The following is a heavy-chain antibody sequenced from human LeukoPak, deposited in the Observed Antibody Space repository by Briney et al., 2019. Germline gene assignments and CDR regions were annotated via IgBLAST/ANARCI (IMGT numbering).Heavy chain of an antibody. CDR3: ARAGYGNFDY. Sequence: GGSLRLSCAASGFTFSSCDMNWVPQAPGKGLEWVSSISSSSSYIYYADSVKGRFTISRDNAKNSLYLQMNSLRAEDTAVYYCARAGYGNFDYWGQGTLVTVSS. D-gene: IGHD5-12*01. J-gene: IGHJ4*02. CDR2: ISSSSSYI. V-gene: IGHV3-21*01. CDR1: GFTFSSCD.